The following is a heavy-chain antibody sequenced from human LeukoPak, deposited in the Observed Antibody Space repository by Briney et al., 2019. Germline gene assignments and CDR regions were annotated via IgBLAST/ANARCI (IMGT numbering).Heavy chain of an antibody. CDR2: ISGGGNGT. CDR3: AKRTMSAFDS. CDR1: GFTFRTYA. Sequence: GGSLRLSCTASGFTFRTYAMNWVRQAPGKGLEWLSGISGGGNGTYYADSVKGRFTISRDNSKNMVYLQMNSLTVEDAATYYCAKRTMSAFDSWGQGTLLIVSS. D-gene: IGHD5-24*01. J-gene: IGHJ4*02. V-gene: IGHV3-23*01.